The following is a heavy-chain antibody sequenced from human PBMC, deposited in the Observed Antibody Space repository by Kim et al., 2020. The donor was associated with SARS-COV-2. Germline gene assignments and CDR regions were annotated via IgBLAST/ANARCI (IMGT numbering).Heavy chain of an antibody. CDR3: ARDIKDWFDP. D-gene: IGHD3-10*01. CDR2: IFYSGST. J-gene: IGHJ5*02. V-gene: IGHV4-31*03. Sequence: SETLSLTCTVSGGSISSGGYYWSWIRQHPGKGLEWIGYIFYSGSTSYNPSLKSRVTISVDTSKKQFSLKLSSVTAADTAVYYCARDIKDWFDPWGQGTLV. CDR1: GGSISSGGYY.